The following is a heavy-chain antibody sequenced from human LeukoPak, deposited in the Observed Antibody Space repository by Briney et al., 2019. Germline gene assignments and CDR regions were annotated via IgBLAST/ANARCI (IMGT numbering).Heavy chain of an antibody. CDR1: GFTFSSYG. Sequence: GRSLRLSCAASGFTFSSYGMHWVRQAPGKGLEWVAVIWYDGSNKYYADSVKGRFTISRDNSKNTLYLQMNSLRAEDTAVYYCAKSSSSWYSHYFDYWGQGTLVTVSS. CDR3: AKSSSSWYSHYFDY. CDR2: IWYDGSNK. V-gene: IGHV3-33*06. D-gene: IGHD6-13*01. J-gene: IGHJ4*02.